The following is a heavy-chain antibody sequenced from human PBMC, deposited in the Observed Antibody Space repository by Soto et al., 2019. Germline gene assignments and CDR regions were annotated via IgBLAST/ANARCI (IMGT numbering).Heavy chain of an antibody. CDR2: INPNSGGT. CDR3: ASRKDTAMVRRSDY. CDR1: GCTFTGYY. V-gene: IGHV1-2*02. Sequence: ASVKVSCKASGCTFTGYYMHWVRQAPGQGLEWMGWINPNSGGTNYAQKFQGRVTMTRDTSISTAYMELSRLRSDDTAVYYCASRKDTAMVRRSDYWGQGTLVPVSS. J-gene: IGHJ4*02. D-gene: IGHD5-18*01.